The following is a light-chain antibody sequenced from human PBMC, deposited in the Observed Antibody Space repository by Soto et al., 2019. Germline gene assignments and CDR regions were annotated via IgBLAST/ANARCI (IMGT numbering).Light chain of an antibody. V-gene: IGKV1-33*01. CDR3: QQYDNLPRT. CDR2: DSS. Sequence: DIQMTHSPSSLSASVGDRVTITCHASQDISTSLSWYQQKPGKAPKLLIFDSSNLETGVPSRFSGSGSGTDFTFTISSLQPEDIATYYCQQYDNLPRTFGQGTKVDIK. J-gene: IGKJ1*01. CDR1: QDISTS.